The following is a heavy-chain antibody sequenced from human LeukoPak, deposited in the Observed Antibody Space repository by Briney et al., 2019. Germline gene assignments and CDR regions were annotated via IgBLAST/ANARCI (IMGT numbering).Heavy chain of an antibody. Sequence: SETLSLTCAVYGGSFSGYYWSWIRQPPGKGLEWIGEINHSGSTNYDPSLKSRFTISVDTSKNQFSLKLSTVTAADTAVYYCAKGHSKGGYRSYYYYDMDVWGKGTTVTVSS. V-gene: IGHV4-34*01. CDR2: INHSGST. CDR3: AKGHSKGGYRSYYYYDMDV. J-gene: IGHJ6*03. D-gene: IGHD3-22*01. CDR1: GGSFSGYY.